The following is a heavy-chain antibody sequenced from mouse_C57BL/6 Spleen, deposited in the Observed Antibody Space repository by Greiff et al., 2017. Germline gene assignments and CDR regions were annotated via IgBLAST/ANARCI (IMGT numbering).Heavy chain of an antibody. J-gene: IGHJ4*01. Sequence: EVQLQESGPGLVKPSQSLSLTCSVTGYSITSGYYWNWIRQFPGNKLEWMGYISYDGSNNYNPSLKNRTSITRDTSKNQCCLKLNSVTTEDTATYDCARAGDLRGQGTSVTVSS. CDR3: ARAGDL. CDR2: ISYDGSN. CDR1: GYSITSGYY. V-gene: IGHV3-6*01.